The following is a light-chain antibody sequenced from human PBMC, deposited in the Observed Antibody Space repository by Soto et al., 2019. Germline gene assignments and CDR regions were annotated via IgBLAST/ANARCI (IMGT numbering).Light chain of an antibody. CDR2: DAS. CDR3: QQYPNSPRT. CDR1: QSISRS. Sequence: EIVLTQSPATLSLSPGERATLSCRATQSISRSLAWYQQKPGQAPRLVIFDASKRATGIPAMFSGSGSGTAFTLTTSSLDPDDFAVYYCQQYPNSPRTFGQGTKVEIK. V-gene: IGKV3-11*01. J-gene: IGKJ1*01.